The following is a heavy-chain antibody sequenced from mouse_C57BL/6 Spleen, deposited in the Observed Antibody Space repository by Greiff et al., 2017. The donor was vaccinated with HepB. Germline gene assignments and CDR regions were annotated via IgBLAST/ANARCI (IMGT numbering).Heavy chain of an antibody. Sequence: EVQLQQSGPGLVKPSQSLSLTCSVTGYSITSGYYWNWIRQFPGNKLEWMGYISYDGSNNYNPSLKNRISITRDTSKNQFFLKLNSVTTEDTATYYCAREKLAWFAYWGQGTLVTVSA. CDR2: ISYDGSN. V-gene: IGHV3-6*01. D-gene: IGHD1-3*01. CDR1: GYSITSGYY. J-gene: IGHJ3*01. CDR3: AREKLAWFAY.